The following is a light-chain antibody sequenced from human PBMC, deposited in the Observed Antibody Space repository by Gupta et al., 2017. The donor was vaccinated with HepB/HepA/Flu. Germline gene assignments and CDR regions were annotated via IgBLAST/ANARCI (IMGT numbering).Light chain of an antibody. CDR3: QYYGTSPYT. CDR2: YAS. V-gene: IGKV3-20*01. J-gene: IGKJ2*01. CDR1: QDFGNSY. Sequence: EIVLTQSPGTLSLPPGARATLSCTASQDFGNSYLAWYQQKPGQSPRLLIYYASTRVSGIPDRFSGSGSGTDFALTISRLKPEDFAVYFCQYYGTSPYTFGQGSKLEIK.